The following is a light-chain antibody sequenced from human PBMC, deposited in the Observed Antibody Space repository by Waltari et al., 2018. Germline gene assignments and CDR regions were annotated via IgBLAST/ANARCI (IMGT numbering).Light chain of an antibody. J-gene: IGKJ5*01. CDR1: QSLSSY. Sequence: EIVLTQSPGTLSLSPGERATLPCRASQSLSSYLHWYQQKPGQAPRLLIYGVSNRATGIPDRFSGSGSGTDFTLTINRLEPEDFAVYYCQQYGSHRVTFGQGTRLDIK. V-gene: IGKV3-20*01. CDR3: QQYGSHRVT. CDR2: GVS.